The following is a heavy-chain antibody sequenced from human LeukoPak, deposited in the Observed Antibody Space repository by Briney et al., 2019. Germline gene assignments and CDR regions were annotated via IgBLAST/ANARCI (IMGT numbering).Heavy chain of an antibody. Sequence: GGSLRLSCPASGFPFSSYSMNWFGQAPGKGLGWFSSFGSSISYIYYADSVKGRFTISRDNAKNSLYLQMNSLRAEDTAVYYCARGDADNTYYYGSGSYYKGDDYWGQGTLVTVSS. CDR2: FGSSISYI. CDR3: ARGDADNTYYYGSGSYYKGDDY. D-gene: IGHD3-10*01. CDR1: GFPFSSYS. V-gene: IGHV3-21*01. J-gene: IGHJ4*02.